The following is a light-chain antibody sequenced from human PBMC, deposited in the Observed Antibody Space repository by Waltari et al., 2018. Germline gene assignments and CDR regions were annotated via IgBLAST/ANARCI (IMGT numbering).Light chain of an antibody. Sequence: DIVMTQSPLSLPVTPGEPASISCRSSQSLLHSNWYNYLDWYLQKPGQSPQLLIFLGSNRAFGGPDRFSGSGSGIDFSMKITRVEAEDVWVYFCMQGLQTPNPFGPGTKLEIK. J-gene: IGKJ2*01. V-gene: IGKV2-28*01. CDR2: LGS. CDR3: MQGLQTPNP. CDR1: QSLLHSNWYNY.